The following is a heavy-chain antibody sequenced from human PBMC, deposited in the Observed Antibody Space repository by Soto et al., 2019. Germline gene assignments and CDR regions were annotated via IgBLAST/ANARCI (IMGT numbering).Heavy chain of an antibody. J-gene: IGHJ3*02. V-gene: IGHV1-8*01. CDR1: GYTFTSYG. D-gene: IGHD6-19*01. CDR2: MNPNSGNT. Sequence: GASVKVSCKASGYTFTSYGINWVRQAAGQGLEWMGWMNPNSGNTGYAQKFQGRVTMTRNTSISTAYMELSSLRSEDTAVYYCARVYSSGFKAFDIWGQGTMVTVSS. CDR3: ARVYSSGFKAFDI.